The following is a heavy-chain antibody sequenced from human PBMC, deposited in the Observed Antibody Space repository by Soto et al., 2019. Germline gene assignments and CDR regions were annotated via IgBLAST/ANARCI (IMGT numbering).Heavy chain of an antibody. CDR1: GGSFNSYY. J-gene: IGHJ4*02. CDR2: VHHSGTT. V-gene: IGHV4-34*01. D-gene: IGHD3-22*01. Sequence: PSETLSLTCAVSGGSFNSYYWSWVRQSPGKGLEWIGEVHHSGTTKYNLSLETRFTISVDTSKNQVSLRLTSVTAADRAVYYCARGSASGYGFDSWGPGTLVTVSS. CDR3: ARGSASGYGFDS.